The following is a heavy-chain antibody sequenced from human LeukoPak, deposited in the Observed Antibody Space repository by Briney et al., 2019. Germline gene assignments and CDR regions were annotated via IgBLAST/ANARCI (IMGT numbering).Heavy chain of an antibody. CDR1: GFIFNNYR. J-gene: IGHJ6*03. V-gene: IGHV3-48*01. CDR2: ISDNGNAM. Sequence: PGGSLRLSCAASGFIFNNYRMNWVRQAPGKGLEWVSYISDNGNAMNYADSVKGRFTISRDNAENSLYLHMSSLRVEDTAVYYCARVGAAADSYYYSYFMDVWGKGTTVTVSS. CDR3: ARVGAAADSYYYSYFMDV. D-gene: IGHD6-25*01.